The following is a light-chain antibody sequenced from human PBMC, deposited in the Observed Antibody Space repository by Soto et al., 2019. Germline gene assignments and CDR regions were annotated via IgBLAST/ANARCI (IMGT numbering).Light chain of an antibody. J-gene: IGKJ1*01. Sequence: DIQMTQSPSTLSASVGDRVTITCRASQNINRYLAWYQQKPGKAPKLLIYMASNLESEVPPRFSGSGSGTEFTLNISSLQPDDFATYYCQHHDAYSPSWPFGQGTKVEI. CDR1: QNINRY. CDR2: MAS. V-gene: IGKV1-5*03. CDR3: QHHDAYSPSWP.